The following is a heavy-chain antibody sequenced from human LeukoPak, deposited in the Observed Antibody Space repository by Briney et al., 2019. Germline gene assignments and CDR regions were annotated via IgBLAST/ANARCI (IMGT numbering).Heavy chain of an antibody. J-gene: IGHJ3*01. V-gene: IGHV1-69*01. CDR3: VRPDRIFGVPAAFDA. CDR1: GGSFSDYP. CDR2: IIPKYSAS. Sequence: SVKVSCKXSGGSFSDYPINWVRQPPGQGLEWLGGIIPKYSASNYAQAFQGRVTITADESTNTVYMEMSGLRPDDTAVYYCVRPDRIFGVPAAFDAWGQGTLVAVSS. D-gene: IGHD3-3*02.